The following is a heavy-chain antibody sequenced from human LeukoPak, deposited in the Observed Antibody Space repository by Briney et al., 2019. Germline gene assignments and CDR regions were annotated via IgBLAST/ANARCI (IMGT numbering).Heavy chain of an antibody. J-gene: IGHJ4*02. D-gene: IGHD1-7*01. V-gene: IGHV1-69*05. Sequence: ASVKVSCKASGGTFSSYAISWVRQAPGQGLEWMGGIIPIFGTANYAQKFQGRVTITTDESTSTAYMELSSLRSEDTAVYYCARRGITGTPTGGFDYWGQGTLVTVSS. CDR3: ARRGITGTPTGGFDY. CDR2: IIPIFGTA. CDR1: GGTFSSYA.